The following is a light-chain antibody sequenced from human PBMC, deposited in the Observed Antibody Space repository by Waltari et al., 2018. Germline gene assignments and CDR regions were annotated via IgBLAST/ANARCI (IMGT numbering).Light chain of an antibody. V-gene: IGKV1-6*02. CDR2: AAS. CDR3: LQDFTYPRT. J-gene: IGKJ1*01. CDR1: QGIRKD. Sequence: ALQMTQSPSSLSASVGDRVTITCRESQGIRKDLGWYQQKPGKAPKLLIYAASNLESGVPSRFSGSGSGTDFTLSISSLQPEDFATYYCLQDFTYPRTFGQGTKVEIK.